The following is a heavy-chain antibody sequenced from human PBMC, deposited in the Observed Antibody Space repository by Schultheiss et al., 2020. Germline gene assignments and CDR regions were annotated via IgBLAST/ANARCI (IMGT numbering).Heavy chain of an antibody. J-gene: IGHJ4*02. CDR1: GFTFSNAW. Sequence: WGSLRLSCAASGFTFSNAWMSWVRQAPGKGLEWVSSISLSSSYIYYADSVKGRFTISRDNAKNSLYLQMNSLRAEDTAVYYCARELPYYWGQGTVVTVSS. V-gene: IGHV3-21*01. CDR2: ISLSSSYI. CDR3: ARELPYY.